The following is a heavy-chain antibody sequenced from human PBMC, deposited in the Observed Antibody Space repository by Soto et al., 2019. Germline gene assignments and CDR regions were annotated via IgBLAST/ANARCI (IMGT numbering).Heavy chain of an antibody. V-gene: IGHV1-18*01. CDR2: ISAYNGNT. CDR1: GYTFTSYG. D-gene: IGHD5-12*01. J-gene: IGHJ5*02. CDR3: ARVFLSGYDKNNNWFDP. Sequence: ASVKVSCKASGYTFTSYGIIWVRQAPGQGLEWMGWISAYNGNTNYAQKLQGRVTMTTDTSTSTAYMELRSLRSDDTAVYYCARVFLSGYDKNNNWFDPWGQGTLVTVSS.